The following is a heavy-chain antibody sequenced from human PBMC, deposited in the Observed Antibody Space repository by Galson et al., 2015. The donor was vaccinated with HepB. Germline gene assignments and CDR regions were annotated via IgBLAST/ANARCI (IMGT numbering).Heavy chain of an antibody. CDR1: GGSISSYY. CDR2: IYYSGST. D-gene: IGHD3-22*01. CDR3: ARRSRSYYDSSGPYYFDY. J-gene: IGHJ4*02. V-gene: IGHV4-59*01. Sequence: TLSLTCAVSGGSISSYYWSWIRQPPGKGLEWIGYIYYSGSTNYNPSLKSRVTISVDTSKNQFSLKLSSVTAADTAVYYCARRSRSYYDSSGPYYFDYWGQGTLVTVSS.